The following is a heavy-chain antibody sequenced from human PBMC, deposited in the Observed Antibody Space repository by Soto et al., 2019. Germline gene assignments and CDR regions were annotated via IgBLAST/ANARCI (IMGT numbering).Heavy chain of an antibody. CDR3: ASWLKGPDIGNYYYGMDV. CDR1: GGTFSSYA. J-gene: IGHJ6*02. CDR2: IMPIFRAP. V-gene: IGHV1-69*13. Sequence: SVKVSCKASGGTFSSYAFSWVRQAPGQGLEWLGGIMPIFRAPDYAQKFQGRVTITADEFTRTAYMEMNSPRSEDTAVYYCASWLKGPDIGNYYYGMDVWGQGTTVTVSS. D-gene: IGHD2-15*01.